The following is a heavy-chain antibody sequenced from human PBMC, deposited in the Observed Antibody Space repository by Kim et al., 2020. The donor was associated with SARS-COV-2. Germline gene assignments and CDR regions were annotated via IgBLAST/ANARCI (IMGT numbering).Heavy chain of an antibody. CDR2: INPSGGSA. CDR1: VYTFTSSH. Sequence: ASVKFSCKASVYTFTSSHIQWVRQAPGQGLEWVGIINPSGGSATYAQKLQGRVTMTSDTSAGTVYMELSSLRSEDTALYYCARGTWGGGGWGYGSGQYNRFDPWGQGTLVTVSS. J-gene: IGHJ5*02. D-gene: IGHD3-10*01. CDR3: ARGTWGGGGWGYGSGQYNRFDP. V-gene: IGHV1-46*03.